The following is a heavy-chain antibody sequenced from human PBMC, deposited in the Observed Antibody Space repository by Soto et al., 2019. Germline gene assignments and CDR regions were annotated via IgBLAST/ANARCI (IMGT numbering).Heavy chain of an antibody. D-gene: IGHD3-16*01. V-gene: IGHV1-24*01. Sequence: QVQLVQSGAEVKKPGASVKVSCKVSGYTLTELSMHWVRQAPGKGLEWMGGFDPEDGETIYAQKFQGRVTMTEETSTDIAYMELRRLRSRDPAVYYCARDGGDGGWGQGTLVTVSS. J-gene: IGHJ4*02. CDR3: ARDGGDGG. CDR2: FDPEDGET. CDR1: GYTLTELS.